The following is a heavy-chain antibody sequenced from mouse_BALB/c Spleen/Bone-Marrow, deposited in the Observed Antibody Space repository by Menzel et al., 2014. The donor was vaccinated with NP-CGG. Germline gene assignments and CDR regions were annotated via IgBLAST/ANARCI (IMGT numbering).Heavy chain of an antibody. J-gene: IGHJ3*01. V-gene: IGHV5-6*01. Sequence: EVQGVESGGDLVKPGGSLKLSCAASGFTFSSYGVSWVRQTPDKRLEWVATISSGSSYTYYPDSVKGRFTISRDNAKNTLYLQMSSLKSEDTAMYYCARRDYDYDGPWFAYWGQGTLVTVSA. CDR2: ISSGSSYT. CDR3: ARRDYDYDGPWFAY. D-gene: IGHD2-4*01. CDR1: GFTFSSYG.